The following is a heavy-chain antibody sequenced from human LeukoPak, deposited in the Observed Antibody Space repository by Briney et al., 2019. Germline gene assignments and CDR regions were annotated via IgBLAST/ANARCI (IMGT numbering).Heavy chain of an antibody. V-gene: IGHV3-48*01. CDR3: AKNRGAGSHYYYHMNV. CDR2: ISSSSSAI. D-gene: IGHD1-26*01. CDR1: GFTFSNYG. J-gene: IGHJ6*03. Sequence: GGSLRLSCAASGFTFSNYGMNWVRQAPGKGLEWVSYISSSSSAIYYADSVKGRFTISRDNSKNTLYLQLNSLRVEDTAVYYCAKNRGAGSHYYYHMNVWGKGTTVTVSS.